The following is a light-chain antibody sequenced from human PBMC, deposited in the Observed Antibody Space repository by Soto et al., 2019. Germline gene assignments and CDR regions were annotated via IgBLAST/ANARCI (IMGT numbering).Light chain of an antibody. V-gene: IGKV3D-7*01. Sequence: PGERVTLSCRASQSVSSSYLTWYQQKPGQAPRLLIYGASTRATSIPARFSGSGSGTDFTLTISSLQPEDFAVYYCQQDYNLHTSGPGTKVDIK. CDR2: GAS. CDR3: QQDYNLHT. CDR1: QSVSSSY. J-gene: IGKJ3*01.